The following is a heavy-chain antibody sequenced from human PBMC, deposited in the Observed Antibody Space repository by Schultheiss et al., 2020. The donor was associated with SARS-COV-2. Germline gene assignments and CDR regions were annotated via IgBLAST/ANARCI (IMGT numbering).Heavy chain of an antibody. Sequence: SETLSLTCAVYGESFSGYYWGWIRQPPGKGLEWIGSIYYSGSTYYNPSLKSRVTISVDTSKNQFSLKLSSVTAADTAVYYCARGVRVLWFRELSRRDWFDPWGQGTLVTVSS. V-gene: IGHV4-34*01. CDR2: IYYSGST. D-gene: IGHD3-10*01. CDR3: ARGVRVLWFRELSRRDWFDP. J-gene: IGHJ5*02. CDR1: GESFSGYY.